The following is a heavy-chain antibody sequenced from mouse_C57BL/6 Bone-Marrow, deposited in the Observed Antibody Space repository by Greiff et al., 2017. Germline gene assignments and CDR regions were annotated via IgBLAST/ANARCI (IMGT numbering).Heavy chain of an antibody. D-gene: IGHD2-1*01. CDR1: EYEFPSHD. J-gene: IGHJ2*01. CDR3: ARQCYYGNEDFDY. Sequence: EVQGVESGGGLVQPGESLQLSCESNEYEFPSHDMSWVRKTPEKRLELVAAINSDGGSTYYPDTMERRFIISRDNTKKTLYLQMSSLRSEDTALYYCARQCYYGNEDFDYWGQGTTLTVSS. V-gene: IGHV5-2*01. CDR2: INSDGGST.